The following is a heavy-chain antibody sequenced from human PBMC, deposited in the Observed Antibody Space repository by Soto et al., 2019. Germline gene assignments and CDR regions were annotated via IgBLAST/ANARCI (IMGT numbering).Heavy chain of an antibody. D-gene: IGHD1-1*01. CDR3: ARRAETNGWNGFGADKYYFDF. V-gene: IGHV1-8*02. CDR2: MNPNTGNS. Sequence: ASVKVSCKTSGYTFTGYNIYWVRQATGQGLEWMGWMNPNTGNSGYAQKFQGRVTMTSDTSISTAHMELSSLRSEDTAAYYCARRAETNGWNGFGADKYYFDFWGQGTLVTVSS. CDR1: GYTFTGYN. J-gene: IGHJ4*02.